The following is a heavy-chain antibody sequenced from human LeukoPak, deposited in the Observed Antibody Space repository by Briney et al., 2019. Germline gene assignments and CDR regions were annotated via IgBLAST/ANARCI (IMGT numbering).Heavy chain of an antibody. CDR1: GFTFSSYA. Sequence: GGSLRLSCAASGFTFSSYAMSWVRQAPGKGLEWVSAISGSGGSTYYADSVKGRFTISRGNSKNTLYLQMNSLRAEDTAVYYCAKDQEIQPEHPIPNAFDIWGQGTMVTVSS. V-gene: IGHV3-23*01. D-gene: IGHD5-18*01. CDR3: AKDQEIQPEHPIPNAFDI. J-gene: IGHJ3*02. CDR2: ISGSGGST.